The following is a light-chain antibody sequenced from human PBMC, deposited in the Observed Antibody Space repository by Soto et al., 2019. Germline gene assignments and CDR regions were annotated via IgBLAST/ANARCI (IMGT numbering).Light chain of an antibody. CDR2: DAS. CDR3: QQRSDWPRA. Sequence: ELVMTQSPATLDLGRRGRTTHFFRASQSVSSDLAWYQQKPGQAPRLLIYDASNRATGIPARFSGSGSGTDFSLTISSLEPEDFAVYYCQQRSDWPRAFGQGTKVDI. V-gene: IGKV3-11*01. J-gene: IGKJ1*01. CDR1: QSVSSD.